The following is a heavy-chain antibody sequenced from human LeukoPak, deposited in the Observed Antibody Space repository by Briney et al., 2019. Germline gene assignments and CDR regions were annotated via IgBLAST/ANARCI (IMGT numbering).Heavy chain of an antibody. Sequence: GASVKVSCKASGYTFTGYYMHWVRQAPGQGLEWMGWINPNSGGTNYAQKFQGRVTMTRDTSFSTAYMELSSLRSDDTAMYYCATAFGVVDFDYWGQGTLVTVSS. J-gene: IGHJ4*02. CDR1: GYTFTGYY. D-gene: IGHD3-3*01. CDR3: ATAFGVVDFDY. V-gene: IGHV1-2*02. CDR2: INPNSGGT.